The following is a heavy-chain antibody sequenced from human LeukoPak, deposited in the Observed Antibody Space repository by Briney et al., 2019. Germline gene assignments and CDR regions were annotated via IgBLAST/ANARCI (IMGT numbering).Heavy chain of an antibody. D-gene: IGHD3-10*01. CDR2: ISYDGSNK. V-gene: IGHV3-30*18. CDR1: GFTFSSYG. J-gene: IGHJ4*02. CDR3: AKDVLLWFGELFGHFDY. Sequence: GRSLRLSCAASGFTFSSYGMHWVRQAPGKGLEWVAVISYDGSNKYYADSVKGRFTISRDNSKNTLYLQMNSLRAEDTAVYYCAKDVLLWFGELFGHFDYWGQGTLVTVSS.